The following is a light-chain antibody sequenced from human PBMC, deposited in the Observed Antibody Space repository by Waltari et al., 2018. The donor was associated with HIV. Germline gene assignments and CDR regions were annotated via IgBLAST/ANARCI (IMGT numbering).Light chain of an antibody. CDR1: QIITNNF. Sequence: EIVLTQSPGTLSLSPGERATLSCRASQIITNNFLAWYQHQSGQAPRLLISAASSRGTGIPDRFSGSGSGTDFSLTISRLEPEDFALYYCQQYSSSPLSFGGGTRVEIK. V-gene: IGKV3-20*01. CDR3: QQYSSSPLS. CDR2: AAS. J-gene: IGKJ4*01.